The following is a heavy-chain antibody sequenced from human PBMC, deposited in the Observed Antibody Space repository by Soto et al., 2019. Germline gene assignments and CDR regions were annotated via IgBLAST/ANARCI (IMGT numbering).Heavy chain of an antibody. J-gene: IGHJ6*02. CDR1: GGSISSSNW. CDR3: ARAPRGVTTGYYYYYGMDV. Sequence: SETLSLTCAVSGGSISSSNWWSWVRQPPGKGLEWIGEIYHSGSTNYNPSLKSRATISVDKSKNQFSLKLSSVTAADTAVYYCARAPRGVTTGYYYYYGMDVWGQGTTVTVSS. CDR2: IYHSGST. D-gene: IGHD1-1*01. V-gene: IGHV4-4*02.